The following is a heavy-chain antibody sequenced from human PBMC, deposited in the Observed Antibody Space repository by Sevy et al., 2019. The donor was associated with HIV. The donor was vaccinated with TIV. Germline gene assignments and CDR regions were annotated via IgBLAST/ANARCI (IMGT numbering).Heavy chain of an antibody. CDR3: ARDYGDSGWFDP. V-gene: IGHV1-69*13. CDR2: IIPIFGTA. J-gene: IGHJ5*02. Sequence: ASVKVSCKASGGTFSSYAISWVRQAHGQGLEWMGGIIPIFGTANYAQKFQGRVTITADESTSTAYMELSSLRSEDTAVYYCARDYGDSGWFDPWGQGTLVTVSS. CDR1: GGTFSSYA. D-gene: IGHD4-17*01.